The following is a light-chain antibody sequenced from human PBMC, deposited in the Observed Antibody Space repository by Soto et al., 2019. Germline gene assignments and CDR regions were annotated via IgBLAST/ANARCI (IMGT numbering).Light chain of an antibody. CDR2: ATS. CDR1: QGIYSR. V-gene: IGKV1D-12*01. Sequence: DIRMTQSPSSVSASLGGTVTITCRASQGIYSRLAWYQQKPGKAPELLIYATSTLQNGVPSRFSGSGFGTDFTLSISSLQPEDSASYFCQQTDDFPLTFGGGTKVDIK. J-gene: IGKJ4*01. CDR3: QQTDDFPLT.